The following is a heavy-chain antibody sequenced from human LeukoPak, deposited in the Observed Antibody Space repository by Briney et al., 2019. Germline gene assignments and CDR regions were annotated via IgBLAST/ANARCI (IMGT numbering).Heavy chain of an antibody. CDR1: GFTFNIYW. Sequence: GGSLRLSCAASGFTFNIYWMSWVRQAPGKGLEWVTNIKPDGSDVYYLDSVKGRFTISRDNAQNSLYLQMNTLRVEDTAVYYCAGDRAQYYDDAFDIWGQGTLVTVSS. J-gene: IGHJ3*02. CDR2: IKPDGSDV. V-gene: IGHV3-7*01. D-gene: IGHD3-3*01. CDR3: AGDRAQYYDDAFDI.